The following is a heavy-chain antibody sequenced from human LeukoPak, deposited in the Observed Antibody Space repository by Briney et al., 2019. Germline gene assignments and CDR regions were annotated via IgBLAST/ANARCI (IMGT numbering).Heavy chain of an antibody. CDR1: GFTFSSYW. CDR2: IKEDGSDK. Sequence: GGSLRLSCAASGFTFSSYWMSWVRQAPGKGLEWVANIKEDGSDKYYVGSVKGRFTISRDNAKNSLYLQMNSLRAEDTAVYYCARASAVAGTREYWGQGTLVTVSS. CDR3: ARASAVAGTREY. V-gene: IGHV3-7*01. D-gene: IGHD6-19*01. J-gene: IGHJ4*02.